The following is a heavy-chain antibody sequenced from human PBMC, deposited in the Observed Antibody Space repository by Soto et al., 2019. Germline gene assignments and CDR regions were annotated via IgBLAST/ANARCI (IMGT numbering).Heavy chain of an antibody. V-gene: IGHV1-69*13. J-gene: IGHJ6*02. CDR2: IVPIYGIP. CDR3: ARGPNWNARYYYYGMDV. CDR1: GGTFNTHA. Sequence: GASVKVSCKTSGGTFNTHAISWVRQAPGHGFEWMGGIVPIYGIPSHAQKFQGRVTITADEPTTTVYMELSSLRSDDTAVYYCARGPNWNARYYYYGMDVWGQGTTVTV. D-gene: IGHD1-1*01.